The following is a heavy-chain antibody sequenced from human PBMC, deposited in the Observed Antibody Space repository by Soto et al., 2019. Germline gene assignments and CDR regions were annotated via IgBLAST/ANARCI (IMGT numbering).Heavy chain of an antibody. D-gene: IGHD1-7*01. CDR2: TYYRSKWYN. CDR1: ADSVFNHSSA. Sequence: SQXLALTSYISADSVFNHSSALNWTRQYPSRGLEWLGRTYYRSKWYNDYALSVKSRITVNPDTSKNQFSLQLNSVTPEDTAVYYCVGDYQFGTVFNYWGHGTLVTVSS. V-gene: IGHV6-1*01. CDR3: VGDYQFGTVFNY. J-gene: IGHJ4*01.